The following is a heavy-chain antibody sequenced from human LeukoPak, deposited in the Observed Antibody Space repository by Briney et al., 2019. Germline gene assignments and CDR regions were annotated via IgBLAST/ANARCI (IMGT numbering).Heavy chain of an antibody. CDR3: AGHTHYYMYFDY. V-gene: IGHV4-39*01. D-gene: IGHD3-10*01. J-gene: IGHJ4*02. CDR2: IYYSGST. CDR1: GGSTSSGGYY. Sequence: SETLSLTCAVSGGSTSSGGYYCGWIRQPPGKGLEWIGSIYYSGSTYYNPSLKSRVTISVDTSKNQYSLKLSSVTAADTAVYYGAGHTHYYMYFDYWGQGTLVTVSS.